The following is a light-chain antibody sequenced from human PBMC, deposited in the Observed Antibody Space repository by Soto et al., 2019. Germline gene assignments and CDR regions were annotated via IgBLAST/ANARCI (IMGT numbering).Light chain of an antibody. J-gene: IGLJ2*01. CDR3: SSYTSSSTRV. CDR1: SSDVGGYNY. V-gene: IGLV2-14*01. Sequence: QSALTQPASVSGSPGQSITISCTGTSSDVGGYNYVSWYQQHPGKAPKLMIYDVSNRPSGVSNRFSGSKSSNTASLTISGLQAEDEAAYYCSSYTSSSTRVFSGGTKVTAL. CDR2: DVS.